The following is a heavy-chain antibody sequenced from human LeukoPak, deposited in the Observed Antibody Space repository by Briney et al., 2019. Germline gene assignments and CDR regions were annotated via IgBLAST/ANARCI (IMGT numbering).Heavy chain of an antibody. D-gene: IGHD3-3*01. Sequence: ASVKVSCKASGYTFRDFGISWVRQAPGQGLEWMGWITTYNGNTNYIQKLQGRVTMTTDTSTSTAYMELRSLRSDDTAVYYCARGPYYDSWSGAGYWGQGTLDTVSS. V-gene: IGHV1-18*01. CDR1: GYTFRDFG. CDR2: ITTYNGNT. CDR3: ARGPYYDSWSGAGY. J-gene: IGHJ4*02.